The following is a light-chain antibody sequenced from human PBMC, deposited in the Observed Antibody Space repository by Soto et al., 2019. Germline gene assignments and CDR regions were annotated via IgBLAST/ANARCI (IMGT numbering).Light chain of an antibody. V-gene: IGLV2-14*01. CDR3: SSYRGSSTPFV. CDR1: SSDVGGYND. CDR2: EDS. J-gene: IGLJ1*01. Sequence: QSALTQPASASGSPGQSVTISCTGTSSDVGGYNDVSWYQQHPGKAPKLMVYEDSNRPSGVSNRFSASKSGNTAALTTSGLHGEEEEDYYCSSYRGSSTPFVFGSGTKLTVL.